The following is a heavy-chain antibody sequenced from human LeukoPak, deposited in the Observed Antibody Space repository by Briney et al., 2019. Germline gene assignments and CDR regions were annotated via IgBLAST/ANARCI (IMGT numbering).Heavy chain of an antibody. CDR1: GFSLSTSGVD. CDR3: AHGGVTTSGFDY. J-gene: IGHJ4*02. CDR2: IYWDDDK. V-gene: IGHV2-5*02. Sequence: SGPTLVKPTQTLTLTCTFSGFSLSTSGVDVGWIRQPPGKALEWLALIYWDDDKRYSPSLKSRLTITKDTSKNQVVLTMTNMDPVDTATYYCAHGGVTTSGFDYWGQGALVTVSS. D-gene: IGHD4-17*01.